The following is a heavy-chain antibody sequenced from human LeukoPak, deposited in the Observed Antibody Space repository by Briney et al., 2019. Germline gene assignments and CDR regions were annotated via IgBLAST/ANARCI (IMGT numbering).Heavy chain of an antibody. V-gene: IGHV4-34*01. J-gene: IGHJ5*02. CDR2: INHSGST. CDR1: GGSFSAYY. Sequence: SETPSLTCAVYGGSFSAYYWSWIRQPPGKGLEWIGEINHSGSTNYNPSLKSRVTISVDTSKNQFSLNLNSVTAADTAVYYCASGHRDSSSLYYTSPWFDPWGQGTLVTVSS. CDR3: ASGHRDSSSLYYTSPWFDP. D-gene: IGHD6-13*01.